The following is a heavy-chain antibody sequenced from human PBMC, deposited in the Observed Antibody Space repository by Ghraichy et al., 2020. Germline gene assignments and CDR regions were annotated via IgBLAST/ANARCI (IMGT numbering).Heavy chain of an antibody. D-gene: IGHD1-26*01. CDR1: GFTFNSWS. V-gene: IGHV3-48*02. CDR2: IDSRSATI. J-gene: IGHJ4*02. CDR3: ARDGRPLDY. Sequence: GGSLRLSCAASGFTFNSWSMSWVRQAPGKGLEWVSYIDSRSATIYYADSVKGRFTVSRDNDKNSLYLQVNSLRDEDTAVYYCARDGRPLDYWGQGTLVTVSS.